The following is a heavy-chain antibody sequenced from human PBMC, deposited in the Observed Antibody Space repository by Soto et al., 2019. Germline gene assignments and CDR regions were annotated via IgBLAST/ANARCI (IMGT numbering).Heavy chain of an antibody. J-gene: IGHJ4*02. CDR3: ARRSRESGGWDFDF. CDR1: GYSFATYW. V-gene: IGHV5-51*01. Sequence: EVQLVPSGAEVKKPGESLKISCKGSGYSFATYWIGWVRQMPGKGLEWMGIIYPGDSDTRYSPSFQGRVTISADKSISTAYLQWSSLKASDTAVYYCARRSRESGGWDFDFWGQGTLVTVSS. D-gene: IGHD1-26*01. CDR2: IYPGDSDT.